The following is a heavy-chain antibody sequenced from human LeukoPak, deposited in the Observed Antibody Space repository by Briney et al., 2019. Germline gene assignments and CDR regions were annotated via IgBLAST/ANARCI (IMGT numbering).Heavy chain of an antibody. Sequence: GGSLRLSCAASGNYWMHWVRQAPGKGLVWVSHIDSDGSWTSYADSVKGRFTISKDNAKNTVYLQMNSLRAEDTAVYYCVSFYETYWGRGTLVTVSS. CDR3: VSFYETY. CDR1: GNYW. J-gene: IGHJ4*02. D-gene: IGHD2/OR15-2a*01. CDR2: IDSDGSWT. V-gene: IGHV3-74*01.